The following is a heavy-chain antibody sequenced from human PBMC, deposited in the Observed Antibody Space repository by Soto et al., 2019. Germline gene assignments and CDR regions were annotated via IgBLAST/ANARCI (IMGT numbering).Heavy chain of an antibody. CDR3: ATVLTYYYGSGSSGWFDP. CDR2: FDPEDGET. CDR1: GYTLTELS. V-gene: IGHV1-24*01. D-gene: IGHD3-10*01. Sequence: ASVKVSCKVSGYTLTELSMRWVRQAPGKGLEWMGGFDPEDGETIYAQKFRGRVTMTEDTSTDTAYMELSSLRSEDTAVYYCATVLTYYYGSGSSGWFDPWGQGTLVTVSS. J-gene: IGHJ5*02.